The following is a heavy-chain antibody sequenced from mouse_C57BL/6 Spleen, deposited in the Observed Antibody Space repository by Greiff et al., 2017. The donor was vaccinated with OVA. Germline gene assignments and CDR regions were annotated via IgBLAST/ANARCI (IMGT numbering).Heavy chain of an antibody. Sequence: QVQLKESGAELARPGASVTLSCKASGYTFPSYGISWVKQRTGQGLEWIGEIYPRSGNLYYNEKFKGKAKLTADKSSSTAYMDLRSLTSADSAFYFCATMVTTAYFDYWGQGTTLTVSS. CDR1: GYTFPSYG. D-gene: IGHD2-2*01. V-gene: IGHV1-81*01. CDR3: ATMVTTAYFDY. CDR2: IYPRSGNL. J-gene: IGHJ2*01.